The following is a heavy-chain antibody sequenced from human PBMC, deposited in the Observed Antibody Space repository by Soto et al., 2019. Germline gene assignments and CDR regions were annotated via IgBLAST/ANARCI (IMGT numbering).Heavy chain of an antibody. J-gene: IGHJ6*03. CDR2: IKQDGSEK. Sequence: GGSLRLSCAASGFTFSSYWMSWVRQAPGKGLEWVANIKQDGSEKYYVDSVKGRFTISRDNAENSLYLQMNSLRAEDTAVYYCARDYYDILTGQPYMDVWGKGTTVTVS. CDR1: GFTFSSYW. CDR3: ARDYYDILTGQPYMDV. V-gene: IGHV3-7*01. D-gene: IGHD3-9*01.